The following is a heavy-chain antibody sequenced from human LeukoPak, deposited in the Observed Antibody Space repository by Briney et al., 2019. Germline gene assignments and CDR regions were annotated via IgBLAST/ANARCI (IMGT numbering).Heavy chain of an antibody. CDR2: ISYDGSNK. CDR1: GFTFSSYA. CDR3: AKHLHQTGSQDY. J-gene: IGHJ4*02. Sequence: GGSLRLSCAASGFTFSSYAMHWVRQPPGKGLEWVAVISYDGSNKYYADSVKGRFTISRDNSRDTLSMQMDSLRPEDTAIYYCAKHLHQTGSQDYWGQGTLVTVSS. D-gene: IGHD1-26*01. V-gene: IGHV3-30*04.